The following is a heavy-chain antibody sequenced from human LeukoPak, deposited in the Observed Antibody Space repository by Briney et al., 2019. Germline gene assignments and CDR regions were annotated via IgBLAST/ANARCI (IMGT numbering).Heavy chain of an antibody. J-gene: IGHJ4*02. CDR1: GFTFSSYG. Sequence: PGGSLRLSCAASGFTFSSYGMSWVRQAPGKGLEWVSAISGSGGSTYYADSVKGRFTISRDNSKNTLYLQMNSLRAEDTAVYYCAKDIGYGSGMGPEDSGFDYWGQGTLVTVSS. CDR3: AKDIGYGSGMGPEDSGFDY. D-gene: IGHD3-10*01. V-gene: IGHV3-23*01. CDR2: ISGSGGST.